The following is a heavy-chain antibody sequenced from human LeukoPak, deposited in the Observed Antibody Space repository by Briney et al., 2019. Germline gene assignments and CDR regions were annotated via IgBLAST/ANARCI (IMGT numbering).Heavy chain of an antibody. CDR2: IRSKAYGGTT. J-gene: IGHJ4*02. D-gene: IGHD2-2*01. V-gene: IGHV3-49*04. CDR3: TRDLDLWVPAAFDY. CDR1: GFTFGDYA. Sequence: GGSLRLSCTASGFTFGDYAMSWVRQAPGKGLEWVGFIRSKAYGGTTEYAASVKGRFTISRDDSKSIAYLQMNSLKTEDTAVYYCTRDLDLWVPAAFDYWGQGTLVTVSS.